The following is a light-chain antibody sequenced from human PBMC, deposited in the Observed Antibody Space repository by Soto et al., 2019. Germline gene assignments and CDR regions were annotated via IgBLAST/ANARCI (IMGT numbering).Light chain of an antibody. V-gene: IGLV2-14*03. CDR1: SSDVGGYNF. CDR2: DDS. J-gene: IGLJ3*02. Sequence: QSALTQPASVSGSPGQSITISCTGTSSDVGGYNFVSWYQHHPGKAPKLMIYDDSNRPSGVSNRFSGSKSGNTASLTISGLQAEDEADYYCSSYINSSTLVFGGGTKVTVL. CDR3: SSYINSSTLV.